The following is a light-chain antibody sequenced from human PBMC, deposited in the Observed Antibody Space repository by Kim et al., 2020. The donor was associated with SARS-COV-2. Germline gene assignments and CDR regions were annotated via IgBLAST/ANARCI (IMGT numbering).Light chain of an antibody. CDR2: EVD. CDR3: SSYTTYKTVI. Sequence: GQSVTIACTGTSSDIGSYDRVSWYQQFPGTAPRLVIFEVDNRPSGVPDRFSGSKSGNAASLTISGLQTEDEADYYCSSYTTYKTVIFGGGTKVTVL. CDR1: SSDIGSYDR. J-gene: IGLJ2*01. V-gene: IGLV2-18*02.